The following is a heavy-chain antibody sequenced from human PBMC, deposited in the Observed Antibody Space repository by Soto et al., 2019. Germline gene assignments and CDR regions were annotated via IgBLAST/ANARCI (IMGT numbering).Heavy chain of an antibody. J-gene: IGHJ6*02. V-gene: IGHV1-2*04. D-gene: IGHD2-2*01. Sequence: ASVKVSCKASGYTFTGYYMHWVRQAPGQGLEWMGWINPNSGGTNYAQKFQGWVTMTRDTSISTAYMELSRLRSDDTAVYYCARGRVVPAAMLYYYYGMDVWGQGTTVTVSS. CDR2: INPNSGGT. CDR1: GYTFTGYY. CDR3: ARGRVVPAAMLYYYYGMDV.